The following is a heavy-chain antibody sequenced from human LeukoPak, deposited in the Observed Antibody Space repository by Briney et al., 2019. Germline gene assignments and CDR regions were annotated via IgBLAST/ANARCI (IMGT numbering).Heavy chain of an antibody. CDR2: VSGSGGYT. V-gene: IGHV3-23*01. D-gene: IGHD3-22*01. CDR1: GFTFSSYA. CDR3: ARDRPNYYDSSRHYYRQDGDY. J-gene: IGHJ4*02. Sequence: GGSLRLSCAASGFTFSSYAMSWVRQAPGKGLEWVSSVSGSGGYTYYAGFEKRRLTISRDNSKNTLYLQMNSLRAEDTAIYYCARDRPNYYDSSRHYYRQDGDYWGQGTLVTASS.